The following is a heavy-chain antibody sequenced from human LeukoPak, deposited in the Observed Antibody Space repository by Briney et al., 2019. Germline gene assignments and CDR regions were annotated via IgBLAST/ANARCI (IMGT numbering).Heavy chain of an antibody. Sequence: SETLCLTCAVSGGSISSSNWWSWVRQPPGKGLEWIGEIYHSGSTNYNPSLKSRVTISVDKSKNEFSLKLSSVTAADTAVYYCARVLGYSYAFGYWGQGTLVTASS. J-gene: IGHJ4*02. D-gene: IGHD5-18*01. V-gene: IGHV4-4*02. CDR1: GGSISSSNW. CDR3: ARVLGYSYAFGY. CDR2: IYHSGST.